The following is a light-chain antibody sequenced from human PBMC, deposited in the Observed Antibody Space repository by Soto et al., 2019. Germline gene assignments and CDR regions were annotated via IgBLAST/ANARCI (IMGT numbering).Light chain of an antibody. Sequence: EIVMTQSPATLSVSPGERATLSCRASQSVSSNLAWYQQKPGQAPRLLIYGASTRATGIPARFSGSGSGTELTLTISSLESEDFAVYYCQQYGGSPRTFGQGTKVDI. CDR1: QSVSSN. CDR2: GAS. J-gene: IGKJ1*01. CDR3: QQYGGSPRT. V-gene: IGKV3-15*01.